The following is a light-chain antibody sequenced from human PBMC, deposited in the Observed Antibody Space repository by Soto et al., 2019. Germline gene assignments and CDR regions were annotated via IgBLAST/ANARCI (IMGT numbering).Light chain of an antibody. CDR2: GAS. Sequence: ELTQSRGTLSMSQPQRPTLSCRASQSVSSSYLAWYQQKRGQTPRLLIYGASSRDTGIPDRFSGSGSGADFTLTISRLEPEDFAVYYCQQYGGFGGGTKVDIK. V-gene: IGKV3-20*01. J-gene: IGKJ4*02. CDR3: QQYGG. CDR1: QSVSSSY.